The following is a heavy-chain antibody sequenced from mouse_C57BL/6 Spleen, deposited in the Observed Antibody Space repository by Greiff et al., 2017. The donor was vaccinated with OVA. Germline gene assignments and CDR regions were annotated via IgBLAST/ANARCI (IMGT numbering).Heavy chain of an antibody. D-gene: IGHD2-3*01. CDR2: INPNNGGT. CDR3: ARSDDGYFDY. J-gene: IGHJ2*01. V-gene: IGHV1-26*01. Sequence: EVQLQQSGPELVKPGASVKISCKASGYTFTDYYMNWVKQSHGKSLEWIGDINPNNGGTSYNQKFKGKATLTVDKSSSTAYMELRSLTSEDSAVYYCARSDDGYFDYWGQGTTLTVSS. CDR1: GYTFTDYY.